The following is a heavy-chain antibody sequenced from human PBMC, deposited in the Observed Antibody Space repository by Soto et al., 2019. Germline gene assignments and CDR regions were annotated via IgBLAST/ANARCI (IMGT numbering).Heavy chain of an antibody. Sequence: ASVKVSCKTSGYTFTSYYMHWVRQAPGQGLEWMGIINPSGGSTSYAQKFQGRVTMTRDTSTSTVYMELSSLRSEDTAVYYCARQRTTVTYFDYWGQGTLVTVSS. CDR2: INPSGGST. J-gene: IGHJ4*02. CDR3: ARQRTTVTYFDY. CDR1: GYTFTSYY. V-gene: IGHV1-46*01. D-gene: IGHD4-17*01.